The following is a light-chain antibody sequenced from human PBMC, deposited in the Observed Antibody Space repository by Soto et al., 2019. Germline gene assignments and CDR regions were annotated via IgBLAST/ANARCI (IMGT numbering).Light chain of an antibody. CDR1: TGAVTSDYY. Sequence: QAVVTQEPSLTVSPGGTVTLTCASSTGAVTSDYYPNWFQQKPGQAPRALIYSTSIKHSWTPARFSGSLLGGKAALTVSGVQPEDESEYHCLLFYVSVWVFGGGTKLTVL. CDR2: STS. J-gene: IGLJ3*02. CDR3: LLFYVSVWV. V-gene: IGLV7-43*01.